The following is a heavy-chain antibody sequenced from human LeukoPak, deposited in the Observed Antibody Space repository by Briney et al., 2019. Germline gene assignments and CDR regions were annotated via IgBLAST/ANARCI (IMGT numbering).Heavy chain of an antibody. Sequence: SETLSLTCAVYVGSFSGDYWRWIRQPPGKGLEWIGEINHSGSTNYNPSLKSRVTISVDTSKNQFSLKLSSVTAADTAVYYCGSAYDSSGYYGGDYWGQGTLVTVSS. D-gene: IGHD3-22*01. V-gene: IGHV4-34*01. CDR1: VGSFSGDY. CDR3: GSAYDSSGYYGGDY. J-gene: IGHJ4*02. CDR2: INHSGST.